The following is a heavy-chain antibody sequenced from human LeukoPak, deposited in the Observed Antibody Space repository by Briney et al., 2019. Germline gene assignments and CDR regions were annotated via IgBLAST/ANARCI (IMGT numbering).Heavy chain of an antibody. V-gene: IGHV1-69*13. Sequence: ASVKVSCKASGYTFTTYGISWVRQAPGQGLEWMGGIIPIFGTANYAQKFQGRVTITADESTSTAYMEPSSLRSEDTAVYYCARDAAGMTTVTTSDSVWFDPWGQGTLVTVSS. CDR2: IIPIFGTA. CDR1: GYTFTTYG. CDR3: ARDAAGMTTVTTSDSVWFDP. J-gene: IGHJ5*02. D-gene: IGHD4-17*01.